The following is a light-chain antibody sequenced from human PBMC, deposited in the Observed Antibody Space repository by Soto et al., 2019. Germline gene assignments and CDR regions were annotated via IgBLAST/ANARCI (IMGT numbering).Light chain of an antibody. V-gene: IGKV3-11*01. CDR1: QNISSY. Sequence: IVLTQSPTTRSLSQGNRATLSCRASQNISSYLIWYQQKPGQAPRLLIYDASNRATGIPARFSGSGSGTDFTLTISSLEPEDFAVYYCQQRGNWPETFGQGTKVDIK. CDR2: DAS. CDR3: QQRGNWPET. J-gene: IGKJ1*01.